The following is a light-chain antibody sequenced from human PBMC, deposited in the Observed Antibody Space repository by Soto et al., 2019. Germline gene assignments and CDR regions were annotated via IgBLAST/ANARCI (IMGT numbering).Light chain of an antibody. CDR2: SND. Sequence: QSALTQPPSASGTPGQRVTIPCAGSSSNIGSNTVNWYQQLPGTAPKLLIYSNDQRPSGVPDRFSGSKSGTSASLAISGLQSDDEADYYCAAWDDSLNGYVFGTGTKVTVL. J-gene: IGLJ1*01. CDR3: AAWDDSLNGYV. CDR1: SSNIGSNT. V-gene: IGLV1-44*01.